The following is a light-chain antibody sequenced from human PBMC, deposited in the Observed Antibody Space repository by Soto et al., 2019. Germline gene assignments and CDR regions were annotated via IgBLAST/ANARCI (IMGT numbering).Light chain of an antibody. CDR1: QSISIY. J-gene: IGKJ4*01. Sequence: DIQMTQSPSSLSASVGDRVTITCRASQSISIYLNWYQQKPGKARKLLIYAASSLQSGVPSRFSGSGSGTNFTLTICSLQPEDLATYYCQESLTTPLSFGGGTKVDLK. CDR3: QESLTTPLS. V-gene: IGKV1-39*01. CDR2: AAS.